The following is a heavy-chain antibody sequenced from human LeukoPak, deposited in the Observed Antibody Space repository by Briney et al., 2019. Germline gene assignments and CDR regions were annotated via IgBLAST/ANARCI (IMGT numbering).Heavy chain of an antibody. J-gene: IGHJ4*02. CDR3: ASSSAFDY. D-gene: IGHD6-25*01. Sequence: SETLSLTCTVSGESISSSSYYWGWIRQPPGKGLEWIGSIYYRGSTYYNPSLKSRVTISVDTSKSQFSLKLSSVTAADTAVYYCASSSAFDYWGQGTLVTVSS. CDR1: GESISSSSYY. V-gene: IGHV4-39*01. CDR2: IYYRGST.